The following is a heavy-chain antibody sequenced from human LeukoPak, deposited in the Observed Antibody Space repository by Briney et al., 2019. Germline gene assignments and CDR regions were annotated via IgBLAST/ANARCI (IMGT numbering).Heavy chain of an antibody. CDR1: GFTFSSYW. Sequence: PGGSLRLSCAGSGFTFSSYWMSWVRQAPGKGLEWVANIKQDGSDKYYVDSVKGRFTISKDNAKNSLYLQMNSLRADDTAVYYCAKSWCETICYGIYDWGQGTLVTVS. CDR2: IKQDGSDK. J-gene: IGHJ4*02. V-gene: IGHV3-7*01. CDR3: AKSWCETICYGIYD. D-gene: IGHD2-2*01.